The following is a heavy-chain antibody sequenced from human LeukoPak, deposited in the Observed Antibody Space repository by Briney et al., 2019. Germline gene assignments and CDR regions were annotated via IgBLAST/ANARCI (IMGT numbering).Heavy chain of an antibody. J-gene: IGHJ6*02. CDR3: AREEDIAAAGTLGMDV. CDR2: INPSGGST. CDR1: GYTFTSYY. D-gene: IGHD6-13*01. V-gene: IGHV1-46*01. Sequence: ASVTVSCKASGYTFTSYYMHWVRQAPGQGLEWMGIINPSGGSTSYAQKFQGRVTMTRDTSTSTVYMELSSLRSEDTAVYYCAREEDIAAAGTLGMDVWGQGTTVTVSS.